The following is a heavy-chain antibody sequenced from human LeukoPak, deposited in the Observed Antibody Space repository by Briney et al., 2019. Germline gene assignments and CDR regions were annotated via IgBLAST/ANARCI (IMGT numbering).Heavy chain of an antibody. CDR1: GGSISSYY. CDR2: IYYSGST. CDR3: ASYSGSYSRTRAFDY. J-gene: IGHJ4*02. Sequence: PSETLSLTCTVSGGSISSYYWSWIRQPPGKGLEWIGYIYYSGSTNYNPSLKSRVTISVDTSTNQFSLKLSSVTAADTAVYYCASYSGSYSRTRAFDYWGQGTLVTVSS. V-gene: IGHV4-59*01. D-gene: IGHD1-26*01.